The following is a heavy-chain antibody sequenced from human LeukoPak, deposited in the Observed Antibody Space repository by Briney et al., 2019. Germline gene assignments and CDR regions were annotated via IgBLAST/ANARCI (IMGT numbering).Heavy chain of an antibody. CDR2: IIPIFGTA. J-gene: IGHJ3*02. CDR1: GGTFSSYA. CDR3: AREYAGYCSGGSCESSDAFDI. D-gene: IGHD2-15*01. Sequence: GASVKVSCKASGGTFSSYAISWVRQAPGQGLEWMGGIIPIFGTANYAQKFQGRVTITADESTSTAYMELSSLRSEDTAVYYCAREYAGYCSGGSCESSDAFDIWGQGTMVTVSS. V-gene: IGHV1-69*13.